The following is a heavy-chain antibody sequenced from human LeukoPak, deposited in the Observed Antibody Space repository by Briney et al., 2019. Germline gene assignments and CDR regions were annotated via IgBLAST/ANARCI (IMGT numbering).Heavy chain of an antibody. D-gene: IGHD6-13*01. CDR3: AKSDIAAAGTGAFDI. CDR1: GFTFSRYG. J-gene: IGHJ3*02. Sequence: PGRSLRLSCAASGFTFSRYGMHWVRQAPDKGLEWVAVISYDGSNRYYADSVKGRFTISRDNSKNTLYLQMSSLRAEDTALYYCAKSDIAAAGTGAFDIWGQGTMVTVSS. V-gene: IGHV3-30*18. CDR2: ISYDGSNR.